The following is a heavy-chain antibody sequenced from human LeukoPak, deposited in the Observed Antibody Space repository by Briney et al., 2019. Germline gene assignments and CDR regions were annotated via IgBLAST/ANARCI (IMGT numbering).Heavy chain of an antibody. J-gene: IGHJ4*02. CDR3: ARGGESSGYYYADY. CDR2: ISYDGSYK. D-gene: IGHD3-22*01. CDR1: GFTFSSYA. Sequence: PGRSLRLSCAASGFTFSSYAMHWVRQAPGKGLEWVAVISYDGSYKYHADSVKGRFTISRDDSKNTVYLQMNSLRAEDTSVYFCARGGESSGYYYADYWGQGTLVTVSS. V-gene: IGHV3-30*14.